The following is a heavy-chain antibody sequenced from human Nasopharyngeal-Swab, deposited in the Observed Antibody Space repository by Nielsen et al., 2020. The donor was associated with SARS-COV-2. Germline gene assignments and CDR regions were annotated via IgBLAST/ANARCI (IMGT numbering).Heavy chain of an antibody. V-gene: IGHV4-31*02. D-gene: IGHD3-22*01. CDR2: IYYSGRT. J-gene: IGHJ3*02. Sequence: WIRQPPGEGLEWIGYIYYSGRTYYNPSLKSRVTISVDTSKNQFSLKLSSVTAADTAVYYCARATMIVVVIGAFDIWGQGTMVTVSS. CDR3: ARATMIVVVIGAFDI.